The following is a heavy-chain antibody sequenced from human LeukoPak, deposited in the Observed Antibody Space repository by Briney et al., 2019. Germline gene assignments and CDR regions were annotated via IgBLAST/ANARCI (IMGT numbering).Heavy chain of an antibody. Sequence: PGGSLRLSCAASGFTVSSNYMSWVRQAPGKGLEWVSVIYSGGSTYYADSVKGRFTISRDNSKNTLYLQMNSLRAEGTAVYYCARAAGDGGWFLNPFDYWGQGTLVTVSS. J-gene: IGHJ4*02. D-gene: IGHD6-19*01. CDR3: ARAAGDGGWFLNPFDY. V-gene: IGHV3-53*01. CDR2: IYSGGST. CDR1: GFTVSSNY.